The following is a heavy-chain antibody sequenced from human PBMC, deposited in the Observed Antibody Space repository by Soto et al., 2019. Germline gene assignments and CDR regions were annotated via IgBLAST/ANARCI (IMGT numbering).Heavy chain of an antibody. CDR2: IYYSGST. Sequence: SETLSLTCTVSGGSISSYYWSWIRQPPGKGLEWIGYIYYSGSTNYNPSLKSRVTISVDTSKNHFSLKLSSVTAADTAVYYCARLIAAAGEILGENWFDPWGQGTLVTVSS. J-gene: IGHJ5*02. CDR1: GGSISSYY. CDR3: ARLIAAAGEILGENWFDP. D-gene: IGHD6-13*01. V-gene: IGHV4-59*08.